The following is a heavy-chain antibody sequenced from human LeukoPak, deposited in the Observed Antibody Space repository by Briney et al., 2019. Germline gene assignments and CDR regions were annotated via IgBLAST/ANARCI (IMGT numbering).Heavy chain of an antibody. Sequence: GGSLTLSCAASGFTVSSNYMSGVRQAPGKGLEWVSVIYSGGSTYYADSVKGRFTISRGNSKNTLYLQMNSLRAEDTAVYYCARVDRIAAAGMKDVWGQGTTVTVSS. V-gene: IGHV3-53*01. J-gene: IGHJ6*02. CDR1: GFTVSSNY. CDR3: ARVDRIAAAGMKDV. CDR2: IYSGGST. D-gene: IGHD6-13*01.